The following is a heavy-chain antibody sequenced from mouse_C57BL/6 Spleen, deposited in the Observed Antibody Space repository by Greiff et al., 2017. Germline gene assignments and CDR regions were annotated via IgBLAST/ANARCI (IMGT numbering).Heavy chain of an antibody. CDR3: ARGDGSSYAWFAY. CDR2: IDPSDSYT. D-gene: IGHD1-1*01. V-gene: IGHV1-69*01. CDR1: GYTFTSYW. Sequence: QVQLQQPGAELVMPGASVKMSCKASGYTFTSYWMHWVKQRHGQSLEWIGEIDPSDSYTNYNQTFKGKSTLTVDKSSSTASMQLSSLTSEDYAVEYCARGDGSSYAWFAYWGKGTLVTVSS. J-gene: IGHJ3*01.